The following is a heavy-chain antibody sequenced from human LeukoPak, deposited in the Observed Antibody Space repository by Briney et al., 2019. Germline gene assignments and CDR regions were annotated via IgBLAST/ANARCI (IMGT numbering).Heavy chain of an antibody. D-gene: IGHD2-15*01. Sequence: GGSLRLSCAASGFTFSRYWMTWVRQAPGKGLEWVAVISYDGSNKYYADSVKGRFTISRDNSKNTLYLQMNSLRAEDTAVYYCANSGGSWYYGCWFDPWGQGTLVTVSS. CDR3: ANSGGSWYYGCWFDP. J-gene: IGHJ5*02. CDR2: ISYDGSNK. V-gene: IGHV3-30*18. CDR1: GFTFSRYW.